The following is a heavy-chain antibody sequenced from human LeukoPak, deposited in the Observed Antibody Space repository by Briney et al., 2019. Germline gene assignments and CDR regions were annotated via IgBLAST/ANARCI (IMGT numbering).Heavy chain of an antibody. CDR1: GYIFTDYY. CDR2: INPSGGST. J-gene: IGHJ4*02. Sequence: ASVKVSCKTSGYIFTDYYMHWVRQAPGQGPEWMGIINPSGGSTSYAQKFQGRVTMTRDTSTSTVYMELSSLRSEDTAVYYCAREAYCSGGSCPPTGDWGQGTLVTVSS. V-gene: IGHV1-46*01. D-gene: IGHD2-15*01. CDR3: AREAYCSGGSCPPTGD.